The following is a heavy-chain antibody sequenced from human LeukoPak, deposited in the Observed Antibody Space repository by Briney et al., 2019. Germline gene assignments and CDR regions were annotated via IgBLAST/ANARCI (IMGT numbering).Heavy chain of an antibody. Sequence: KSSQTLSLTCTVSGGSISSYYWSWIRQPAGKGLEWIGRIYTSGSTNYNPSLKSRVTMSVDTSKNQFSLKLSSVTAADTAVYYCASSGGSPPGDGFDYWGQGTLVTVSS. J-gene: IGHJ4*02. V-gene: IGHV4-4*07. CDR1: GGSISSYY. CDR2: IYTSGST. CDR3: ASSGGSPPGDGFDY. D-gene: IGHD2-15*01.